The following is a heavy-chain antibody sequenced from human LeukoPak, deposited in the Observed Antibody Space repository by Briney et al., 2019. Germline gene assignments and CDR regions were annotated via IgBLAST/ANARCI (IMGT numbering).Heavy chain of an antibody. V-gene: IGHV4-34*01. J-gene: IGHJ6*03. CDR3: ARDHGSATWRYYYYMDV. Sequence: SETLSLTCAVYGGSFSGYYWSWIRQPPGKGLEWIGEINHSGSTNYNPSLKSRVTISVDTSKNQFSLKLSSVTAADTAVYYCARDHGSATWRYYYYMDVWGKGTTVTVSS. CDR1: GGSFSGYY. CDR2: INHSGST. D-gene: IGHD2-2*01.